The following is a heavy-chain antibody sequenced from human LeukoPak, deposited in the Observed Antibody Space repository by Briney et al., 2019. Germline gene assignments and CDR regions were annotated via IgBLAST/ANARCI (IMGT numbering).Heavy chain of an antibody. V-gene: IGHV3-74*01. CDR1: GFTFSDHY. D-gene: IGHD2-8*01. CDR3: ARVYLERLTAGYFDH. CDR2: INPDGSTT. Sequence: GGSLRLSCAASGFTFSDHYMDWVRQAPGKGLVWVSRINPDGSTTSYADSVKGRFTISRDNSKSTLYLQMNSLRDDDSAAYFCARVYLERLTAGYFDHWGQGTQVTVSP. J-gene: IGHJ4*02.